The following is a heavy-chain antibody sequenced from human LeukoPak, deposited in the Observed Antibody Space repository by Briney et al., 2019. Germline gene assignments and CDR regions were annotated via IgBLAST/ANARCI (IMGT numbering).Heavy chain of an antibody. CDR1: GFTFSSYA. CDR3: AKDLSGSYSNDAFDI. J-gene: IGHJ3*02. D-gene: IGHD1-26*01. Sequence: GGSLRLSCAASGFTFSSYAMSWVRQAPGKGLEWASAISGSGGSTYYADSVKGRFTISRDNSKNTLYLQMNSLRAEDTAVYYCAKDLSGSYSNDAFDIWGQGTMVTVSS. CDR2: ISGSGGST. V-gene: IGHV3-23*01.